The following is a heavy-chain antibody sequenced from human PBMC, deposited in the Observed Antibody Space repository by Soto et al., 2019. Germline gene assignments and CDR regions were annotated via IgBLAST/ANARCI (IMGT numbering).Heavy chain of an antibody. D-gene: IGHD3-9*01. V-gene: IGHV3-9*01. CDR1: ELGFRDYA. CDR2: ISWNSGTI. CDR3: AIYV. J-gene: IGHJ3*01. Sequence: HTCTAAELGFRDYAMHWVRQAPGKGLEWVTGISWNSGTIGYADSVKGRFTISRDNAKNSLYLQMNSLRAEDTALYYCAIYVW.